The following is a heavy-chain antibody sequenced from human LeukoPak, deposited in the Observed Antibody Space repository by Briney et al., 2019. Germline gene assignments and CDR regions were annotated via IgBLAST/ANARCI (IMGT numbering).Heavy chain of an antibody. Sequence: GGTLRLSCATSGFIFSHHGMNWVRQAPGKGLGWVSSISSSSSYIYYADSVKGRFTISRDNAKNSLYLQMNSLRAEDTAVYYCARKYYYDSSGYYYLLDYWGQGTLVTVSS. CDR1: GFIFSHHG. CDR2: ISSSSSYI. D-gene: IGHD3-22*01. V-gene: IGHV3-21*01. J-gene: IGHJ4*02. CDR3: ARKYYYDSSGYYYLLDY.